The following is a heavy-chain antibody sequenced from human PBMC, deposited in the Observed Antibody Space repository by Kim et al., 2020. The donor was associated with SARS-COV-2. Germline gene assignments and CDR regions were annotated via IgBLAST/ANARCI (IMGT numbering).Heavy chain of an antibody. J-gene: IGHJ6*02. CDR3: ARHEVYQLLSYYYYYGMDV. V-gene: IGHV5-10-1*01. D-gene: IGHD2-2*01. Sequence: GESLKISCKGSGYSFTSYWISWVRQMPGKGLEWMGRIDPSDSYTNYSPSFQGHVTISADKSISTAYLQWSSLKASDTAMYYCARHEVYQLLSYYYYYGMDVWGQGTTVTVSS. CDR2: IDPSDSYT. CDR1: GYSFTSYW.